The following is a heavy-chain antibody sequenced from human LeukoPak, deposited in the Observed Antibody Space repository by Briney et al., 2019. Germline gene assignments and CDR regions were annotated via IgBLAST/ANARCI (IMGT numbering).Heavy chain of an antibody. CDR2: INPNSGGT. V-gene: IGHV1-2*02. J-gene: IGHJ4*02. Sequence: ASVKVSCKASGYTFSGYYMHWVRQAPGQGLEWMRWINPNSGGTKYVQKFQGRVTMTRDTSISTAYMELSRPRSDDTAVYYCASGSLASYFDHWGQGTLVTVSS. D-gene: IGHD3-16*01. CDR3: ASGSLASYFDH. CDR1: GYTFSGYY.